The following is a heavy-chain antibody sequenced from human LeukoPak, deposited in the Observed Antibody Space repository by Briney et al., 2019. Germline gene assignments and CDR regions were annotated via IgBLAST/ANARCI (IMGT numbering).Heavy chain of an antibody. CDR2: IYYSGST. Sequence: SETLSLTCTVSGGSISSSSYYWGWIRQPPGKGLEWIGSIYYSGSTYYNPSLKSRVTISVDTSKNQFSLKLSSVTAADTAVYYCARVSVVVVAASYNWFDPWGQGTLVTVSS. J-gene: IGHJ5*02. D-gene: IGHD2-15*01. CDR1: GGSISSSSYY. CDR3: ARVSVVVVAASYNWFDP. V-gene: IGHV4-39*07.